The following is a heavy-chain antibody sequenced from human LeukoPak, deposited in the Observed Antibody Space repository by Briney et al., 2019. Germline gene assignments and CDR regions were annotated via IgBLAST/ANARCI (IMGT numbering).Heavy chain of an antibody. Sequence: SETLSLTCAVYGGSFSGYYWSWIRQPPGKGLEWIGEINHSGSTNYNPSLKSRVTISVDTSKNQFSLKLSSVTAADTAVYYCGRGKPNRSGWFFFPRVFDMGGKGKMVPVSS. CDR1: GGSFSGYY. CDR2: INHSGST. CDR3: GRGKPNRSGWFFFPRVFDM. J-gene: IGHJ3*02. D-gene: IGHD6-25*01. V-gene: IGHV4-34*01.